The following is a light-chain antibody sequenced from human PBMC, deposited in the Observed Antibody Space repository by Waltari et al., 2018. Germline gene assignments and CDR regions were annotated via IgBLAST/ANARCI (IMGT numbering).Light chain of an antibody. CDR1: SSDDCGYSY. J-gene: IGLJ2*01. CDR2: DVS. Sequence: QSALTQSPSVSASPGQSVTLSCTGPSSDDCGYSYVSGYQQHPGKAPKLIIFDVSNRPSGVSSRFSGSKSGNTASLTISGLQAQDEADYYCSSYISSDTLELFGGGTSLTVL. CDR3: SSYISSDTLEL. V-gene: IGLV2-14*03.